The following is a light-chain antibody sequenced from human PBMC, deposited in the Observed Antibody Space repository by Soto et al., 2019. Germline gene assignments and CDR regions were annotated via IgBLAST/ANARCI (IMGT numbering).Light chain of an antibody. J-gene: IGKJ1*01. CDR3: QQYNCWLWT. CDR2: DAS. V-gene: IGKV1-33*01. CDR1: QDINNF. Sequence: IELHQSTSSLSAYVRDSVTISCQARQDINNFLNWYLQKPGKPPQLLIYDASTLESGVPSRFSGTGSGAEFTLIISSLQSEDSAVYYCQQYNCWLWTFGQGNKVDI.